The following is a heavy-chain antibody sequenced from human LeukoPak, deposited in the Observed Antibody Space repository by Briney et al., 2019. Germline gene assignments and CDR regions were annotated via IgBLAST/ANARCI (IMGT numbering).Heavy chain of an antibody. CDR3: ARGPSIVVVPAATLHYFDY. V-gene: IGHV1-2*02. D-gene: IGHD2-2*01. Sequence: ASVKVSCKASGYTFTGYYMHWVRQAPGQGLEWMGWINPNSGGTNYAQKFQGRVTMTRDTSISTAYMELSRLRSDDTAVYYCARGPSIVVVPAATLHYFDYWGQGTLVTVSS. CDR2: INPNSGGT. CDR1: GYTFTGYY. J-gene: IGHJ4*02.